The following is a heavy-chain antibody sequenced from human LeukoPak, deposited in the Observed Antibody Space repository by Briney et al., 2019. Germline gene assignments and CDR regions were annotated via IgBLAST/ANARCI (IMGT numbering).Heavy chain of an antibody. Sequence: SGGSLRLSCAASGFTFSENYMSWIRQAPGKGLEWVSYISTTGTTMYYADSVKGRFTISRDNAKNSLYLQMNSLRAEDTAVYYCARDGVLRYFDSYYYYYMDVWGKGTTVTISS. CDR1: GFTFSENY. CDR3: ARDGVLRYFDSYYYYYMDV. V-gene: IGHV3-11*01. J-gene: IGHJ6*03. D-gene: IGHD3-9*01. CDR2: ISTTGTTM.